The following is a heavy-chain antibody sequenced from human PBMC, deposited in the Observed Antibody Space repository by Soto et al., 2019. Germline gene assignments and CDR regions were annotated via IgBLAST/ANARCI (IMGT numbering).Heavy chain of an antibody. V-gene: IGHV1-46*01. CDR1: GYTFTSYY. CDR3: ASLYGDSTPDFDY. CDR2: INPSGGST. D-gene: IGHD4-17*01. J-gene: IGHJ4*02. Sequence: ASVKVSCKASGYTFTSYYMHWVRQAPGQGLEWMGIINPSGGSTSYAQKFQGRVTMTRDTSTSTAYMELRSLRSDDTAVYYCASLYGDSTPDFDYWGQGTLVTVSS.